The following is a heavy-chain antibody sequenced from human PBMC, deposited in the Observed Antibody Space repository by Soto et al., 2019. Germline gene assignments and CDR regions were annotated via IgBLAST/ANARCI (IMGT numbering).Heavy chain of an antibody. CDR2: IYYSGST. J-gene: IGHJ6*02. CDR1: GGSISSSSYY. CDR3: ARQPVYDFWSGYLYYYYYGMDV. Sequence: SETLSLTCTVSGGSISSSSYYWGWIRQPPGKGLEWIGSIYYSGSTYYNPSLKSRVTTSVDTSKNQFSLKLSSVTAADTAVYYCARQPVYDFWSGYLYYYYYGMDVWGQGTTVTVSS. V-gene: IGHV4-39*01. D-gene: IGHD3-3*01.